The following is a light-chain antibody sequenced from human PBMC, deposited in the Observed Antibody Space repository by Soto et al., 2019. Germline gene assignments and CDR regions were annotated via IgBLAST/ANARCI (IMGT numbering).Light chain of an antibody. CDR3: QQRSTWPFLT. CDR1: QTVSRY. CDR2: YAS. J-gene: IGKJ4*01. Sequence: VLTQSPATLSLSPGERATLSCRASQTVSRYLAWYQQKPGQAPRLLIYYASNRAAGIPARFSGSGSETDDTLTISSLEPEDFAVYYCQQRSTWPFLTFGGGTKVEI. V-gene: IGKV3-11*01.